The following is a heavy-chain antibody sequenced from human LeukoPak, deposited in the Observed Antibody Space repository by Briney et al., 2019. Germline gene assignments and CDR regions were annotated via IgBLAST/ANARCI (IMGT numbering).Heavy chain of an antibody. J-gene: IGHJ4*02. D-gene: IGHD3-22*01. Sequence: GGSLRLSCAASGFTFGSYAMHWVRQAPGKGLEWVAVISYHGSNKYYADSVKGRFTISRDNSKKTVFLQMNSLRAEDTAVYYCARGMYYYDSSDIGGGYYFDYCGQGTLVTVSS. CDR1: GFTFGSYA. CDR3: ARGMYYYDSSDIGGGYYFDY. CDR2: ISYHGSNK. V-gene: IGHV3-30-3*01.